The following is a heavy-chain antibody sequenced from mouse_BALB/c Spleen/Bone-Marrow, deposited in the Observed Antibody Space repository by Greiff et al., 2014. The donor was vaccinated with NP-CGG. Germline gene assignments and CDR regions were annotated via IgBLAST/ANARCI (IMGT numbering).Heavy chain of an antibody. CDR3: NAHITTVSY. D-gene: IGHD1-1*01. Sequence: DVQLQESGAELVRSGASVKLSCTASGFNIKDYYMHWVKQRPKQGLEWIGWIDPENGDTEYVPKFQGKATMTADTSSNTAYLQLSSLTSEDTAVYYCNAHITTVSYWGQGTTLTVSS. CDR1: GFNIKDYY. J-gene: IGHJ2*01. CDR2: IDPENGDT. V-gene: IGHV14-4*02.